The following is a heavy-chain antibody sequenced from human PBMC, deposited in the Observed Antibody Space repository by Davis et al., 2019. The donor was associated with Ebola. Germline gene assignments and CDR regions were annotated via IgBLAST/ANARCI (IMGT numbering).Heavy chain of an antibody. Sequence: ASVKVSCKASGYTFTGYYMHWVRQAPGQGLEWMGWINPNSGGTNYAQKFQGRVTMTRDTSISTAYMELRSLRSDDTAVYYCARDRGVATYDYWGQGTLVTVSS. CDR1: GYTFTGYY. V-gene: IGHV1-2*02. CDR3: ARDRGVATYDY. J-gene: IGHJ4*02. CDR2: INPNSGGT. D-gene: IGHD5-12*01.